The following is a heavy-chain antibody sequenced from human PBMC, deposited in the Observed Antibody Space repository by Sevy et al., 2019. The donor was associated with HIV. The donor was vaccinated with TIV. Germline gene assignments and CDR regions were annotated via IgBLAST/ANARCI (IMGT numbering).Heavy chain of an antibody. CDR1: GFTFSSYW. J-gene: IGHJ4*02. V-gene: IGHV3-7*01. CDR2: IKQDGSEK. Sequence: RGSLRLSCAASGFTFSSYWMNWVRQAPGKGLEWVANIKQDGSEKYYVDSVKGRFTISRDNAKNSLYLQMNSLRAEDTAVYYCAREVEMATTYFDYWGQGTLVTVSS. D-gene: IGHD5-12*01. CDR3: AREVEMATTYFDY.